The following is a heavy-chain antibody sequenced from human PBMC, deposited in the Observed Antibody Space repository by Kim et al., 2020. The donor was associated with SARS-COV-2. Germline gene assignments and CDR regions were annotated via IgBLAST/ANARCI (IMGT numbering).Heavy chain of an antibody. J-gene: IGHJ1*01. V-gene: IGHV1-8*01. CDR3: ARGLRDSSGREYFQH. D-gene: IGHD3-22*01. CDR1: GYTFTSYD. Sequence: ASVKVSCKASGYTFTSYDINWVRQATGQGLEWMGCMNPNSGNTGFAQRFQGRVTMTRNTSISTAYMELSSLRSEDTAVYFCARGLRDSSGREYFQHWGQGTLVTVSS. CDR2: MNPNSGNT.